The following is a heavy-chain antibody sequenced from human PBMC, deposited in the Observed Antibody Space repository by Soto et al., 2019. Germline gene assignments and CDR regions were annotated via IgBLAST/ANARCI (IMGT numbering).Heavy chain of an antibody. CDR2: IWYDGSNK. Sequence: GGSLRLSCAASGFTFSSYGMHWVRQAPGKGLEWVAVIWYDGSNKYYADSVKGRFTISRDNSKNTLYLQMNSLRAEDTAVYYCARVRVGPYNYYYYYGMDVWGQGTTVTVSS. CDR1: GFTFSSYG. D-gene: IGHD1-26*01. CDR3: ARVRVGPYNYYYYYGMDV. J-gene: IGHJ6*02. V-gene: IGHV3-33*01.